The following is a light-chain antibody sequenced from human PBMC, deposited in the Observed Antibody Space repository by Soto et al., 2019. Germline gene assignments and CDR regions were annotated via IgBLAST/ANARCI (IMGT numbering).Light chain of an antibody. V-gene: IGLV1-47*01. CDR1: SSNIGSNY. CDR2: RNN. J-gene: IGLJ2*01. Sequence: QPVLTQPPSASGTPGQRVTISCSGSSSNIGSNYVFWYQHLPGTAPKLLIYRNNQRPSGVPDRFSGSKSGTSASLAISGLRSDDETDYYCAAWDDSLSGVVFGGGTKVTVL. CDR3: AAWDDSLSGVV.